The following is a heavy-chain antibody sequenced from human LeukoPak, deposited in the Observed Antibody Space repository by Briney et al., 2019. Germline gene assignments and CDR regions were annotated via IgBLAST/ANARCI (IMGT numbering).Heavy chain of an antibody. Sequence: PSETLSLTCAVYGGSFSGYYWSWIRQPPGKGLEWIGEINHSESTNYNPSLKSRVTISVDTSKNQFSLKLSSVTAADTAVYYCARGAYCSSARCYTGGSGSYYSYYMDVWAEGTTVTVSS. CDR3: ARGAYCSSARCYTGGSGSYYSYYMDV. D-gene: IGHD2-2*02. J-gene: IGHJ6*03. CDR1: GGSFSGYY. CDR2: INHSEST. V-gene: IGHV4-34*01.